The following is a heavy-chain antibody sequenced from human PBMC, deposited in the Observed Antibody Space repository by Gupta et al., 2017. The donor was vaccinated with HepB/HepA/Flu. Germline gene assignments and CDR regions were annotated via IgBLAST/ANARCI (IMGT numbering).Heavy chain of an antibody. CDR3: ARAWNYYFDY. J-gene: IGHJ4*02. Sequence: EVQLVEAGGCLVKPGGSLRLSCAASGFTFSSYNMNWVRQAPGKGREGVSSISSGSTYKYYAGSLKGRFTISRDNAKNSLYLQMRSLRADDTAVYYCARAWNYYFDYWGQGTLVTVSS. CDR1: GFTFSSYN. D-gene: IGHD1-7*01. V-gene: IGHV3-21*01. CDR2: ISSGSTYK.